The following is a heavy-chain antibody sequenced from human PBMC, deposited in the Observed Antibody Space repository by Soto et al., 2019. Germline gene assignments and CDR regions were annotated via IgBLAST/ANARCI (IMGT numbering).Heavy chain of an antibody. Sequence: VSVKGSCKGSGYTLTGDAVRWVRQAPGQRLEWMGWINAGNGNTKYSQKFQGRVTITRDTSASTAYMELSSLRSEDTAVYYCARDIQLWSFDYWGQGTLVTVSS. CDR3: ARDIQLWSFDY. J-gene: IGHJ4*02. V-gene: IGHV1-3*01. CDR2: INAGNGNT. CDR1: GYTLTGDA. D-gene: IGHD5-18*01.